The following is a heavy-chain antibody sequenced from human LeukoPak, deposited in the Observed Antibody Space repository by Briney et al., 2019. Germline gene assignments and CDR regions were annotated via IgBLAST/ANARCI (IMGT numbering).Heavy chain of an antibody. V-gene: IGHV3-23*01. CDR1: GFTFSSYA. CDR3: AKDGSPMSRAGDAFDI. D-gene: IGHD3-10*02. Sequence: PGGSLRLSCAASGFTFSSYAMSWVRQAPGKGLEWVSAISGSGGSTYYADSVKGRFTISRDNSKNTLYLQMNSLRAEDTAVYYCAKDGSPMSRAGDAFDIWGQGTMVTVSS. J-gene: IGHJ3*02. CDR2: ISGSGGST.